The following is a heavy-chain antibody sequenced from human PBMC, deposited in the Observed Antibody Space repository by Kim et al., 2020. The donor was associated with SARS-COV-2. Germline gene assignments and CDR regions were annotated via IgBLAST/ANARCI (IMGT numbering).Heavy chain of an antibody. J-gene: IGHJ4*02. CDR1: GFTFSSYG. Sequence: GGSLRLSCAASGFTFSSYGMHWVRQAPGKGLEWVAVISYDGSNKYYADSVKGRFTISRDNSKNTLYLQMNSLRAEDTAVYYCAKDLDTAMVTSPMGVDYWGQGTLVTVSS. CDR3: AKDLDTAMVTSPMGVDY. D-gene: IGHD5-18*01. V-gene: IGHV3-30*18. CDR2: ISYDGSNK.